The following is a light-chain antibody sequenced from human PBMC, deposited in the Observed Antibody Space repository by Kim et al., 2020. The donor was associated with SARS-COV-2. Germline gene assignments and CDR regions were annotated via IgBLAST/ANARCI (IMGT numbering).Light chain of an antibody. J-gene: IGKJ1*01. Sequence: LSPGERAPLSCRASQSVSSNFLAWYQQKPGQAPRLLIYGASSRATGIPDRFSGSGSGTDFTLTISRLEPEDFAVYYCQQYGNSRTFGQGTKVDIK. CDR2: GAS. CDR3: QQYGNSRT. V-gene: IGKV3-20*01. CDR1: QSVSSNF.